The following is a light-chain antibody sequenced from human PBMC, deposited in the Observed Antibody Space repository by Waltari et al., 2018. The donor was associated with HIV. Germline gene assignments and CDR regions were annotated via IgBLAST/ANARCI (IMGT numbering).Light chain of an antibody. CDR3: CSYAGSSTLV. V-gene: IGLV2-23*02. J-gene: IGLJ3*02. CDR1: SSDVGGYNL. CDR2: EVT. Sequence: QSALTQPASVSGSPGQSITISCTGTSSDVGGYNLISWYQQHPGKAPKPIIYEVTKRPSGVSNRFSASKSGNTASLTISGLQAEDEAHYHCCSYAGSSTLVFGGGTNVIVL.